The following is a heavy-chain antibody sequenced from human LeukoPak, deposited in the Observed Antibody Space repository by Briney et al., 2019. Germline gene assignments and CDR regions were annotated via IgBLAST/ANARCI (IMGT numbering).Heavy chain of an antibody. J-gene: IGHJ5*01. D-gene: IGHD1-26*01. CDR1: GYTCTGYY. CDR2: VNPNSGDT. CDR3: ARASGSYWWFDS. V-gene: IGHV1-2*02. Sequence: ASVKVSCKASGYTCTGYYLHWVRQAPGQGLEWMGCVNPNSGDTNYAQKFQGSVTMTRDTSISTVYMELSRLRSDDTAVYYCARASGSYWWFDSWGQGTLVTVSS.